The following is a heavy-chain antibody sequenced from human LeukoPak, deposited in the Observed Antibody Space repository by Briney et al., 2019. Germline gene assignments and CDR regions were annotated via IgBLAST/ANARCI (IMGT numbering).Heavy chain of an antibody. CDR2: ISYDGSNK. V-gene: IGHV3-30-3*01. Sequence: GGSLRLSCAASGLTFSSYAMHWVRQAPGKGLEWVAVISYDGSNKYYADSVKGRFTISRDNSKNTLYLQMNSLSAEDTAVYYCAKVGTNFLRYHFDSWGRGTLVTVSS. J-gene: IGHJ4*02. CDR1: GLTFSSYA. D-gene: IGHD1-1*01. CDR3: AKVGTNFLRYHFDS.